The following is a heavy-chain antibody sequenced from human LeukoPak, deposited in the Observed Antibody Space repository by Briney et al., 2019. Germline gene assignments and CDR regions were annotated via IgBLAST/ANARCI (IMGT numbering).Heavy chain of an antibody. J-gene: IGHJ6*02. Sequence: GGSLRLSCAASGFTFSSYGMHWVRQAPGKGLEWVAVISYDGSNKYYADSVKGRFTISRDNSKNTLYLQMNSLRAEDTAVYYCAKDLEMATEVGIDYYYYYGMDVWGQGTTVTVSS. CDR1: GFTFSSYG. D-gene: IGHD5-24*01. CDR2: ISYDGSNK. V-gene: IGHV3-30*18. CDR3: AKDLEMATEVGIDYYYYYGMDV.